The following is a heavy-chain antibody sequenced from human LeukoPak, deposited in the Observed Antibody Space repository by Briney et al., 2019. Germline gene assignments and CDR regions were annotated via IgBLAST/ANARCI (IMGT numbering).Heavy chain of an antibody. V-gene: IGHV6-1*01. CDR2: TYYRSKWYN. Sequence: SQTLSLTCAISGDSVSSISAAWNWIRQSPSRGLEWLGRTYYRSKWYNDYAVSVKSRITINPDTSKNQFSLQLNSVTPEDTAVYYCAREEGAYCGGDCFPNWFDPWGQGTLVTVSS. CDR3: AREEGAYCGGDCFPNWFDP. J-gene: IGHJ5*02. D-gene: IGHD2-21*02. CDR1: GDSVSSISAA.